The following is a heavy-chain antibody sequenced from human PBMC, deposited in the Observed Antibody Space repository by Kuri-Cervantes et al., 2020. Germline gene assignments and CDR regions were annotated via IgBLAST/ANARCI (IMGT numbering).Heavy chain of an antibody. V-gene: IGHV3-21*01. Sequence: GESLKISCAASGFTFSSYSMNWVRQAPGKGLEWDSSISSSSIYIYYADSLKGRFTISRDNAKNSLYLQMNSLRADGTALYYCARLLQGGLDYWGQGTLVTVSS. CDR3: ARLLQGGLDY. J-gene: IGHJ4*02. CDR1: GFTFSSYS. CDR2: ISSSSIYI. D-gene: IGHD1-1*01.